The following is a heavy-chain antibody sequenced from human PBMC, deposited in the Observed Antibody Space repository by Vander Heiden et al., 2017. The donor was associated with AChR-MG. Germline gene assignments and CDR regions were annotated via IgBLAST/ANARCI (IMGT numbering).Heavy chain of an antibody. D-gene: IGHD3-3*01. CDR2: IRYDGSNK. CDR1: GFPFSSYG. V-gene: IGHV3-30*02. J-gene: IGHJ4*02. Sequence: QVQLVESGGGVVQPGGSLRLSCAASGFPFSSYGMHWVRQAPGKGLEWVAFIRYDGSNKYYADSVKGRFTISRDNSKNTLYLQMNSLRAEDTAVYYCAKVPPRYRFGVVIAAVDYWGQGTLVTVSS. CDR3: AKVPPRYRFGVVIAAVDY.